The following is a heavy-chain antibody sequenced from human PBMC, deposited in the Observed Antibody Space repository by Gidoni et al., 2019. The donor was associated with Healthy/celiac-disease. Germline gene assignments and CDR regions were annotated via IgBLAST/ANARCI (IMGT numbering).Heavy chain of an antibody. CDR1: GYSISSGYY. CDR3: ARVSAGVYSSGWTFDY. CDR2: IYHSGST. D-gene: IGHD6-19*01. J-gene: IGHJ4*02. V-gene: IGHV4-38-2*02. Sequence: QVQLQESGPGLVKPPETLSLTCTVSGYSISSGYYWGWIRQPPGKGLEWIGRIYHSGSTYYNPSLKSRVTISVDTSKNQFSLKLSSVTAADTAVYYCARVSAGVYSSGWTFDYWGQGTLVTVSS.